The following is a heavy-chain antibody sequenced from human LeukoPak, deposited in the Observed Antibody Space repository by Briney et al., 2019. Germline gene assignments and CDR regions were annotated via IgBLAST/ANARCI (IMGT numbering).Heavy chain of an antibody. CDR1: GGSFSGYY. CDR3: ARRAKYYYDSSGYYRGYYYYYMDV. D-gene: IGHD3-22*01. J-gene: IGHJ6*03. Sequence: SETLSLTCAVYGGSFSGYYWSWIRQPPGKGLEWIGEINHSGSTNYNPSLKSRVTISVDTSKNQFSLKLSSVTAADTAVYYCARRAKYYYDSSGYYRGYYYYYMDVWGKGTTVTISS. CDR2: INHSGST. V-gene: IGHV4-34*01.